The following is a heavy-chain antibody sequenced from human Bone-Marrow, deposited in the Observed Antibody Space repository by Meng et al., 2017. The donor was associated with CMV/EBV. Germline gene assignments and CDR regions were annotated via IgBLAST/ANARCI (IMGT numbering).Heavy chain of an antibody. CDR3: ARTTVTTHSSDY. V-gene: IGHV4-61*01. D-gene: IGHD4-17*01. CDR1: GGSVSSSSYY. CDR2: IYYSGST. J-gene: IGHJ4*02. Sequence: TVSGGSVSSSSYYWSWIRQPPGKGLGWIGYIYYSGSTTYNPSIKSRVTISVDTSKNQFSLKLSSVTAADAAVYCCARTTVTTHSSDYWGQGTLVTVSS.